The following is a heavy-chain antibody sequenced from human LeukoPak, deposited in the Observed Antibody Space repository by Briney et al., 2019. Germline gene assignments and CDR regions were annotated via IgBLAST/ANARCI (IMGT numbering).Heavy chain of an antibody. CDR2: ISWNSGSI. CDR3: AKDGTSSWYGEFDY. Sequence: GGSLRLSCAASGFTFDDYAMHWVRQAPGKGLEWVSGISWNSGSIGYADSVKGRFTISRDSSKNTLYLQMNSLRAEDTAVYYCAKDGTSSWYGEFDYWGQGTLVTVSS. J-gene: IGHJ4*02. CDR1: GFTFDDYA. V-gene: IGHV3-9*01. D-gene: IGHD6-13*01.